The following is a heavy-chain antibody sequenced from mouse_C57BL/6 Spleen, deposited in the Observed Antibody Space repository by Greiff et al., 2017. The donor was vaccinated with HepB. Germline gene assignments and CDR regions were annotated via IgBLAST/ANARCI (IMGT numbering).Heavy chain of an antibody. Sequence: EVQLQQSGPELVKPGASVKIPCKASGYTFTDYNMDWVKQSHGKSLEWIGDINPNNGGTIYNQKFKGKATLTVDKSSSKAYMELRSLTSEDTAVYYCAKGSSSYWYFDVWGTGTTVTVSS. J-gene: IGHJ1*03. CDR3: AKGSSSYWYFDV. D-gene: IGHD1-1*01. CDR2: INPNNGGT. CDR1: GYTFTDYN. V-gene: IGHV1-18*01.